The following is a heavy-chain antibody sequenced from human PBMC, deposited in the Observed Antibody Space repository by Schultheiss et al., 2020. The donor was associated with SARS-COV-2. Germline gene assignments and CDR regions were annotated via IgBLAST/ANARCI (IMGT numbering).Heavy chain of an antibody. V-gene: IGHV3-13*01. CDR2: IGTAGDT. Sequence: GGSLRLSCSASGFTFSSYDMHWVRQATGKGLEWVSAIGTAGDTYYPGSVKGRFTISRDNSKNTLYLQMNSLNSEDTAVYYCAKDLIVVVTAITLPLDCWGQGTLVTVSS. D-gene: IGHD2-21*02. CDR1: GFTFSSYD. J-gene: IGHJ4*02. CDR3: AKDLIVVVTAITLPLDC.